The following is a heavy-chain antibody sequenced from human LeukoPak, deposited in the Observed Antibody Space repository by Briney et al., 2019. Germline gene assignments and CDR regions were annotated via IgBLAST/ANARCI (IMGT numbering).Heavy chain of an antibody. CDR2: IYHSGST. J-gene: IGHJ4*02. CDR1: GYSISSGYY. Sequence: SETLSLTCAVSGYSISSGYYWGWIRQPPGKGLEWIGSIYHSGSTYYNPSLKSRVTISVDTSKNQFSLKLSSVTAADTAVYYCARNLRFGYDAFDYWGQGTLVTVSS. CDR3: ARNLRFGYDAFDY. V-gene: IGHV4-38-2*01. D-gene: IGHD5-12*01.